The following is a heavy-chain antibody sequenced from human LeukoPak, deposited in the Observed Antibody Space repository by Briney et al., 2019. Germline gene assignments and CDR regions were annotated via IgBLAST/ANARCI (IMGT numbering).Heavy chain of an antibody. CDR2: IIPILGIA. CDR1: GGTFSSYA. Sequence: SVKVSCKASGGTFSSYAISWVRQAPGQGLEWMGRIIPILGIANYAQKFQGRVTITADKSTSTAYMELSSLRSEDTAVYYCARDRCSSTSCRYYYYGMDVWGQGTTVTVSS. D-gene: IGHD2-2*01. J-gene: IGHJ6*02. V-gene: IGHV1-69*04. CDR3: ARDRCSSTSCRYYYYGMDV.